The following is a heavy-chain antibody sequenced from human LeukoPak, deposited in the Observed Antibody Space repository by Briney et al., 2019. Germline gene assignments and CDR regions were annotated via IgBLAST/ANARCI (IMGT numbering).Heavy chain of an antibody. CDR2: ISGSGGDT. Sequence: GGSLRLSCAASGFTFSSYAMSWVRQAPGKGLEWVSGISGSGGDTYYADSVKGRFTISRDNSKNTLYLQMNSLRAEDTAVYYCARDVTIFGVALGDYWGQGTLVTVSS. CDR3: ARDVTIFGVALGDY. V-gene: IGHV3-23*01. J-gene: IGHJ4*02. D-gene: IGHD3-3*01. CDR1: GFTFSSYA.